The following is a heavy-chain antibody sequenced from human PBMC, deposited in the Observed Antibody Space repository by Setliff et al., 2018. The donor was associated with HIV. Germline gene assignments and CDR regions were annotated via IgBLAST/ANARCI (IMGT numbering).Heavy chain of an antibody. CDR3: AAQDLDLVKYYYMDY. J-gene: IGHJ4*02. D-gene: IGHD2-21*01. CDR1: GGSISTYF. CDR2: IYYTGST. Sequence: PSETLSLTCTVSGGSISTYFWSWVRQTPGKGLEWIGYIYYTGSTSYNPSFRSRVTISVDTSKNQFSLRLDSLTAADTAVYYCAAQDLDLVKYYYMDYWGPGALVTAPQ. V-gene: IGHV4-59*12.